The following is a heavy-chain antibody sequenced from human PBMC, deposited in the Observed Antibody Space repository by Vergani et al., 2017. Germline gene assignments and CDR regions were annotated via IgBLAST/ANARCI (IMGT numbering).Heavy chain of an antibody. J-gene: IGHJ4*02. V-gene: IGHV3-33*06. CDR1: GLIFSNYA. CDR3: AKETQDDTVEAPAAIQGTFDN. D-gene: IGHD2-2*02. CDR2: IWSDGSKK. Sequence: QVQLVESGGGVVQPGRSLRLPCAASGLIFSNYAMHWVRQAPGKGLEWVAVIWSDGSKKYYGDSVRGRFTISRDNSKNTLYLQMNSLRAEDTAVYYCAKETQDDTVEAPAAIQGTFDNWGQGTLVTVSS.